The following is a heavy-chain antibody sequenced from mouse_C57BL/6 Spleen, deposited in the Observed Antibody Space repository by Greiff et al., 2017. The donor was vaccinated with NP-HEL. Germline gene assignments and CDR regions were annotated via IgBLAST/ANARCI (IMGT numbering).Heavy chain of an antibody. CDR1: GFTFSDYG. Sequence: EVQLVESGGGLVKPGGSPKLSCAASGFTFSDYGMHWVRQAPEKGLEWVAYISSGSSTIYYADTVKGRFTISRDNAKNTLFLQMTSLRSEDTAMYYCATGTWFAYWGQGTLVTVSA. J-gene: IGHJ3*01. CDR2: ISSGSSTI. CDR3: ATGTWFAY. V-gene: IGHV5-17*01. D-gene: IGHD4-1*01.